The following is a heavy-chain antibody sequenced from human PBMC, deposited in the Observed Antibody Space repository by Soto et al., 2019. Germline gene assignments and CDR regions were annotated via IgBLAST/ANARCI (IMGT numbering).Heavy chain of an antibody. J-gene: IGHJ4*02. D-gene: IGHD3-22*01. CDR3: ARGLDDYDSSGCVDY. V-gene: IGHV4-30-4*01. CDR2: IYYSGST. CDR1: CGSISSGDYY. Sequence: SETLSLTCTVSCGSISSGDYYWSWIRQPPGKGLEWIGYIYYSGSTYYNPSLKSRVTISVDTSKNQFSLKLSSVTAADTAVYYCARGLDDYDSSGCVDYWGQGTLVTVSS.